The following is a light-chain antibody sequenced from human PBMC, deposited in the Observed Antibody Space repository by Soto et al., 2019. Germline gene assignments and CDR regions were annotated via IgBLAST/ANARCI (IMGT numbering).Light chain of an antibody. CDR2: DAS. V-gene: IGKV1-39*01. J-gene: IGKJ1*01. CDR1: QTIGNY. Sequence: IEVTQSPSSLAASPVERVTITFRASQTIGNYVNWYRQKSGAAPELLIYDASTLQSGVPSRFRGGASGTDFTLTISSLQLDDFATHYCQQSYNSPLTFGQGTKVDIK. CDR3: QQSYNSPLT.